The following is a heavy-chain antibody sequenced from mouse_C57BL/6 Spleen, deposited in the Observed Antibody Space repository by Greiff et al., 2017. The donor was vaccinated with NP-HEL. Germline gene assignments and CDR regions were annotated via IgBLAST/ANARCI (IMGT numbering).Heavy chain of an antibody. CDR1: GFTFSSYG. V-gene: IGHV5-6*01. CDR2: ISSGGSYT. Sequence: EVQGVESGGDLVKPGGSLKLSCAASGFTFSSYGMSWVRQTPDKRLEWVATISSGGSYTYYPDSVKGRFTISRDNAKNTLYLQMSSLKSEDTAMYYCARLPPFITTVVATDAMDYWGQGTSVTVSS. J-gene: IGHJ4*01. CDR3: ARLPPFITTVVATDAMDY. D-gene: IGHD1-1*01.